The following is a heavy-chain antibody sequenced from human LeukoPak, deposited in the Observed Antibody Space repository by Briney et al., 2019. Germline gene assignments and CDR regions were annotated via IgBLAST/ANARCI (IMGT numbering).Heavy chain of an antibody. CDR2: IWYDGSNK. J-gene: IGHJ4*02. D-gene: IGHD3-22*01. V-gene: IGHV3-30*02. CDR1: GFTFSTYG. CDR3: AKISGYYPYYFDY. Sequence: GGSLRLSCAASGFTFSTYGMHWVRQAPGKGLEWVAVIWYDGSNKYYADSVKGRFTISRDNSKNTLYLQMNSLRAEDTAVYYFAKISGYYPYYFDYWGQGTLVTVSS.